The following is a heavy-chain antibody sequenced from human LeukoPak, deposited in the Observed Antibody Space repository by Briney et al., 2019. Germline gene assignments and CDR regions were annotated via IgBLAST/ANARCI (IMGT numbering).Heavy chain of an antibody. V-gene: IGHV3-7*01. CDR2: IKPDGSEQ. CDR3: AKDLHGITMIAITGDYYYGMDV. Sequence: QPGGSLRLSCAASGFTFTTSWMSWVRQAPGKGLEWVANIKPDGSEQYYVDSVKGRFTISRDNAKNSLYLQMNSLRADDTAVYYCAKDLHGITMIAITGDYYYGMDVWGQGTTVTVSS. D-gene: IGHD3-22*01. J-gene: IGHJ6*02. CDR1: GFTFTTSW.